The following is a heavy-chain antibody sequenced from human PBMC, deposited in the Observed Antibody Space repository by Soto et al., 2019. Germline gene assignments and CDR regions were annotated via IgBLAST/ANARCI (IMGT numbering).Heavy chain of an antibody. D-gene: IGHD6-19*01. CDR3: GKERRCSGWFVCDY. V-gene: IGHV3-23*01. CDR1: GFPFSHYA. Sequence: VQLLESGGGLVQPGGSLRLSCAASGFPFSHYAMSWVRQAPGKGLEWVSAISGSGNDASYADSVRGRFTISRDNSRDKLYLQMNSLRADDTAVYYCGKERRCSGWFVCDYWVQGELVTVSS. CDR2: ISGSGNDA. J-gene: IGHJ4*02.